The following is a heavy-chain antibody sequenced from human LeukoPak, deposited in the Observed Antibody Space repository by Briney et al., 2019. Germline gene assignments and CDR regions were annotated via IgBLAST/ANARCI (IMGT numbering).Heavy chain of an antibody. CDR3: ARDIATVVHQD. CDR1: GYTFTNYG. D-gene: IGHD2-2*01. J-gene: IGHJ4*02. V-gene: IGHV1-18*01. CDR2: ISAYSGNT. Sequence: ASVKVSCKASGYTFTNYGITWVRQAPGQGLERMGWISAYSGNTNYVQKFQGRVTMATDISTSTAYMELRSLRSDDTAVYYCARDIATVVHQDWGQGTLVTVSS.